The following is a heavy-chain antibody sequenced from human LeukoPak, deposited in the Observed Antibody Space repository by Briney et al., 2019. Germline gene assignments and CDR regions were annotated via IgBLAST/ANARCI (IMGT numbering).Heavy chain of an antibody. CDR2: IYPADSDT. CDR3: ARRAFDSSTYYYWSYFDY. V-gene: IGHV5-51*01. D-gene: IGHD3-22*01. Sequence: GESLKISCKVSGYSFTSYWIAWVRQMPGKGLELMGIIYPADSDTKYGPSFQGQVTISDDKSITTAYLQLNSLKATDTAMYYCARRAFDSSTYYYWSYFDYWGQGTLVTVSS. CDR1: GYSFTSYW. J-gene: IGHJ4*02.